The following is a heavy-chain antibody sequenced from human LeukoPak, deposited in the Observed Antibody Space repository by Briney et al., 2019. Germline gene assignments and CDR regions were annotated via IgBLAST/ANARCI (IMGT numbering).Heavy chain of an antibody. Sequence: PSETLSLTCTVSGGSISSSSYYWGWIRQPPGKGLEWIGSIYYSGSTYYNPSLKSRVTISVDTSKNQFSLTLSSVTAADTGVYYCARRRYYDSTGYLDWGQGTLVSVST. CDR2: IYYSGST. V-gene: IGHV4-39*01. D-gene: IGHD3-22*01. J-gene: IGHJ1*01. CDR3: ARRRYYDSTGYLD. CDR1: GGSISSSSYY.